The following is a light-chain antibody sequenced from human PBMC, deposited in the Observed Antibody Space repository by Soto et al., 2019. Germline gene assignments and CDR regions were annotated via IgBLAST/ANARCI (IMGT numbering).Light chain of an antibody. V-gene: IGKV3-11*01. CDR1: QSVSSY. CDR2: DAA. CDR3: QQRSNWPLT. J-gene: IGKJ3*01. Sequence: EIVLTQSPATLSLSPGERATLSCRASQSVSSYLAWYKQKPGQAPRLLIYDAANRATGIPARFSGSGSGTDFTPTISSLEPEDFAVYYCQQRSNWPLTFGPGTKVDIK.